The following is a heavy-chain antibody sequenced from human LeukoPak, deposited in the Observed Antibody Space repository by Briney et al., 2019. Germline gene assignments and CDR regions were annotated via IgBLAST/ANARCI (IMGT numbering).Heavy chain of an antibody. Sequence: GGSLRLSCAASGFTFSSYWMSWVRQAPGKGLEWVANIKQDGSEKYYVDSVKGRFTISRDNAKNSLYLQMNSLRAEDTAVYYCARDQGMVAPPDYFDYWGQGTLVTVSS. D-gene: IGHD1-26*01. CDR2: IKQDGSEK. CDR3: ARDQGMVAPPDYFDY. V-gene: IGHV3-7*01. CDR1: GFTFSSYW. J-gene: IGHJ4*02.